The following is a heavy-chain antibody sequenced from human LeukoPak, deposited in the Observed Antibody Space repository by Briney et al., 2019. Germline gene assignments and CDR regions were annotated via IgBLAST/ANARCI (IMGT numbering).Heavy chain of an antibody. CDR1: GFTFSSYE. D-gene: IGHD4-23*01. CDR2: ISSSGSTI. CDR3: ARDQTTVVTPNAFDI. V-gene: IGHV3-48*03. J-gene: IGHJ3*02. Sequence: GGSLRLSCAASGFTFSSYEMNWVRQAPGKGLEWVSYISSSGSTIYYADSVKGRFTISRDNAKNSLYLQMNSLRAEDTAVYYCARDQTTVVTPNAFDIWGQGTMVTVSS.